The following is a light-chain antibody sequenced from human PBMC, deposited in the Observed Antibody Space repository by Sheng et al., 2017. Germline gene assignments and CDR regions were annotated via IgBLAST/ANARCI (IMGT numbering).Light chain of an antibody. Sequence: QSALTQPASVSGSPGQSITISCTGTSSDVGGYNYVSWYQQHPGKAPKLMIYDVSERPSGVPDRFSGSKSGNTASLSISGLQAEDEADYYCCSYAGWYTYVFGTGTKVTVL. J-gene: IGLJ1*01. CDR1: SSDVGGYNY. V-gene: IGLV2-11*01. CDR2: DVS. CDR3: CSYAGWYTYV.